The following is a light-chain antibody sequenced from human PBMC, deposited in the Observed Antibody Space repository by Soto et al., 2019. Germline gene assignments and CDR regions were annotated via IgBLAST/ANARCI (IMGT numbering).Light chain of an antibody. CDR3: QQLNSHPRT. J-gene: IGKJ2*01. Sequence: DIQLTQSPFFLSASVGDRVTISCRASQAIYSYLAWYQQKPGKAPKLLIFGASKLQSAVPSRFSGSGYRTEFTLTISSLQPEDFATYYCQQLNSHPRTFGQGTKLEIK. CDR1: QAIYSY. V-gene: IGKV1-9*01. CDR2: GAS.